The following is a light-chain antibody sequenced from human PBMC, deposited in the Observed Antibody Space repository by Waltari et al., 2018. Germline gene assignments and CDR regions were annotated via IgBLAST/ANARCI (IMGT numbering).Light chain of an antibody. CDR2: RNN. CDR1: SSNIGRTY. Sequence: QSVLTQPPSASGTPGQRVTISCSGSSSNIGRTYVYWYQQPPGTTPKLLIYRNNQRPSGVPDRFSGSKSGTSASLAISGLRSEDEADYYCAAWDDSLNAWVFGWGTKLTVL. J-gene: IGLJ3*02. V-gene: IGLV1-47*01. CDR3: AAWDDSLNAWV.